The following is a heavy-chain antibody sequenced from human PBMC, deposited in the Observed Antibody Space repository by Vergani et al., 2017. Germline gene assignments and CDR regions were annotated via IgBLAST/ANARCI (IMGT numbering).Heavy chain of an antibody. CDR3: ASLLRFYGYYVDY. J-gene: IGHJ4*02. CDR2: IYYSGRT. V-gene: IGHV4-39*01. Sequence: QLQLQESGPGLVKPSETLSLTCTVSGGSISSSSYYWGWIRQPPGKGLDGIGSIYYSGRTYYNPSLKSRVTISVDTSKNQFSLKLSSVTAADTAVYYCASLLRFYGYYVDYWGQGTLVTVSS. CDR1: GGSISSSSYY. D-gene: IGHD3-3*01.